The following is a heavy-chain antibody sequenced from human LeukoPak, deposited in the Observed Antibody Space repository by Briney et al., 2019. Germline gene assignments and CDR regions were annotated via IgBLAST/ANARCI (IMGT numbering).Heavy chain of an antibody. V-gene: IGHV3-30-3*01. CDR1: GFTFSAYT. Sequence: PGGSLRLSCAASGFTFSAYTMHWLRQAPGKGLEWVAVMSYDAVNTYYADSVKGRFTISRDNSKNTLYLQIDTLRVEDTAVYYCARGVEWDLNYYFDYWGQGTLVTVSS. D-gene: IGHD1-26*01. J-gene: IGHJ4*02. CDR3: ARGVEWDLNYYFDY. CDR2: MSYDAVNT.